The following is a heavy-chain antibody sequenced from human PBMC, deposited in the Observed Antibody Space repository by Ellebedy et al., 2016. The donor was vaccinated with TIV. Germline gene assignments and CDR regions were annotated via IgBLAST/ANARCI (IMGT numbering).Heavy chain of an antibody. CDR1: GFTFSSYA. J-gene: IGHJ4*02. CDR2: ISSNGGST. CDR3: ARAGSKGSFDY. D-gene: IGHD7-27*01. V-gene: IGHV3-64*04. Sequence: GGSLRLXXAASGFTFSSYAMHWVRQAPGKGLEYVSAISSNGGSTYYADSVKGRFTISRDNAKNSLYLQMESLRDEDTAVYYCARAGSKGSFDYWGQGTLVTVSS.